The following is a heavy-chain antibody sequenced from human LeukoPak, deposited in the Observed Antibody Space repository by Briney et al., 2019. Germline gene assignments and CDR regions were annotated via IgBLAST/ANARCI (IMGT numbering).Heavy chain of an antibody. CDR1: GYTFTGNG. J-gene: IGHJ4*02. D-gene: IGHD3-10*01. V-gene: IGHV1-18*01. Sequence: ASVKVSCKASGYTFTGNGIRWVRQAPGQGLEWMGWISAYNGNTKYAQKLQGRVTMTTDTSTSTAYMELRSLRSDDTAVYYCAREERFGESKLDYWGQGTLVTVSS. CDR2: ISAYNGNT. CDR3: AREERFGESKLDY.